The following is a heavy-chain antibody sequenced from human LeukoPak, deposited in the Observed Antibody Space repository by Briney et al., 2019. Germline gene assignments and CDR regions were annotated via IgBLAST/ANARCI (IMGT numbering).Heavy chain of an antibody. Sequence: PGGSLRLSCAASGFSFSSYWMSWVRQAPGKGLEWVANIKQDGSDKYYVDSLKGRFTISRDNAKNSLYLQVNSLRAEDTAVYYCARWALSTVDYYFDYWGQGTLVTASS. CDR1: GFSFSSYW. V-gene: IGHV3-7*04. CDR2: IKQDGSDK. J-gene: IGHJ4*02. D-gene: IGHD4-17*01. CDR3: ARWALSTVDYYFDY.